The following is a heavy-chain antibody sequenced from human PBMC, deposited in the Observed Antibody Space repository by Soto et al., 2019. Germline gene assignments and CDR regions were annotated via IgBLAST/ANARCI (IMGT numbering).Heavy chain of an antibody. Sequence: SETLSLPCNVFCASLAGYYWSWIRQPPGKGREWIGRIYATGSTDYNPSLKSRLTMSVDMSKKQFSLTLRSVTAADTAMYYCVRDGTKNLRDWFDPWGQGILVTVSS. CDR2: IYATGST. V-gene: IGHV4-4*07. D-gene: IGHD1-1*01. J-gene: IGHJ5*02. CDR1: CASLAGYY. CDR3: VRDGTKNLRDWFDP.